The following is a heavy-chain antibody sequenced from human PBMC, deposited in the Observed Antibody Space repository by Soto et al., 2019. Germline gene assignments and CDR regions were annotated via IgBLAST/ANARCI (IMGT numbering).Heavy chain of an antibody. D-gene: IGHD3-10*01. Sequence: SETLSLTCAVSGGSISSGGYSWSWIRQPPGKGLEWIGYIYHSGSTYYNTSLKSRVTISVDRSKNQFSLKLSSVTAADTAVNYCARVIEVRCTMVRGVIRWFDPWGQGTLVTVSS. CDR1: GGSISSGGYS. J-gene: IGHJ5*02. CDR3: ARVIEVRCTMVRGVIRWFDP. CDR2: IYHSGST. V-gene: IGHV4-30-2*01.